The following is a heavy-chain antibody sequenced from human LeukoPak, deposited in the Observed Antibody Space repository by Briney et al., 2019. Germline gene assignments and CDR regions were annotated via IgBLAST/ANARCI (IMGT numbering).Heavy chain of an antibody. V-gene: IGHV4-30-2*06. CDR3: ARSRQASGLFNS. Sequence: SETLSLTCTVSGYAITSGGFSWNWIRQSPGKGLEWIGCIYDRGPAYYSPSLKSRFTISVDRPKNQFFLNVTSLTAADTAVYFCARSRQASGLFNSWGQGTLVVVSS. D-gene: IGHD3-10*01. CDR2: IYDRGPA. CDR1: GYAITSGGFS. J-gene: IGHJ5*01.